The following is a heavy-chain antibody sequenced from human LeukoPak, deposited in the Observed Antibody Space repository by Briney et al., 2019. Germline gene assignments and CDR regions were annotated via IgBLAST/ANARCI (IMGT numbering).Heavy chain of an antibody. D-gene: IGHD1-26*01. J-gene: IGHJ6*03. CDR1: GFTFSSYG. CDR3: AKGSGSYYAAYYYYMDV. CDR2: ISGNGGST. Sequence: GGSLRLSCAASGFTFSSYGMSWVRQAPGKGLEWVSAISGNGGSTYYADSVKGRFAISRDTSKNTLYLQMNSLRAEDTAVYYCAKGSGSYYAAYYYYMDVWGKGTTVTISS. V-gene: IGHV3-23*01.